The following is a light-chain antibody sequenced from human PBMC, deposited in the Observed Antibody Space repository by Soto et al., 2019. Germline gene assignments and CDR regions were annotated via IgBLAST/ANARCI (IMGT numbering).Light chain of an antibody. CDR2: GES. J-gene: IGKJ5*01. CDR3: KQYGSYHN. Sequence: EIVLPQSPGTLSFAPVYRATLYCRASQSVTSTYLAWYQQKPGQAPRLLIYGESSRAIGIPDRFSGSVSGSDFILTINRLEPEDFAVYYRKQYGSYHNFGKGTRRELK. V-gene: IGKV3-20*01. CDR1: QSVTSTY.